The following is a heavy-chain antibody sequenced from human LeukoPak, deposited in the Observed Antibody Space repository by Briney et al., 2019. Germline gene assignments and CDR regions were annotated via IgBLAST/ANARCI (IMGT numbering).Heavy chain of an antibody. J-gene: IGHJ3*02. D-gene: IGHD2-2*01. V-gene: IGHV4-39*01. CDR1: GGSISSSRYY. Sequence: SETLSLTCTVSGGSISSSRYYWGWIRQPPGKGLEWIGSIHYSGSTYYNPSLKSRVTISVDTSKNQFSLDLSSVTAADTAVYYCARQKCTSASCLTKNAFDIWGQGTMVTVSS. CDR2: IHYSGST. CDR3: ARQKCTSASCLTKNAFDI.